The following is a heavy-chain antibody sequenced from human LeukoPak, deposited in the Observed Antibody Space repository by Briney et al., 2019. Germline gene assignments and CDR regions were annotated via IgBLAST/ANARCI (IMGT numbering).Heavy chain of an antibody. CDR2: IWYDGSNK. J-gene: IGHJ4*02. V-gene: IGHV3-33*08. CDR1: GFTFSNYG. CDR3: ARATSSSWSLFDY. Sequence: GGSLRLSCAASGFTFSNYGMHWVRQAPGKGLEWVAVIWYDGSNKYYADSVKGRFTISRDNSKNTLYLQMNSLRAEDTAVYYCARATSSSWSLFDYWGQGTLVTVSS. D-gene: IGHD6-13*01.